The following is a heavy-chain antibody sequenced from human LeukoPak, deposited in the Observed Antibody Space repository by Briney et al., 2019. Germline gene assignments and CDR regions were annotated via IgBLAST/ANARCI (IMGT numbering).Heavy chain of an antibody. Sequence: ASVKVSCKASGYTSTSYDINWVRQATGQGLEWMGWMNPNSGNTGYAQKFQGRVTMTRNTSISTAYMELSSLRSEDTAVYYCARVTRSDTYYYDSSGPFDYWGQGTLVTVSS. V-gene: IGHV1-8*01. CDR1: GYTSTSYD. CDR2: MNPNSGNT. CDR3: ARVTRSDTYYYDSSGPFDY. D-gene: IGHD3-22*01. J-gene: IGHJ4*02.